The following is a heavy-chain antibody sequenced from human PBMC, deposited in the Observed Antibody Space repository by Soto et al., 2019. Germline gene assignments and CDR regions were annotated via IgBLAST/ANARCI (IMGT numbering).Heavy chain of an antibody. CDR1: GFTFSNFA. Sequence: QVQLVESGGGVVQPGRSLRLSCAASGFTFSNFAMYWVRQAPGKGLEWVTVISYDGSNKYYADSVKGRFTISRDNSMNAPYLQMNNPRPEDSAVYFCPRDYSYHTAMDVWGQGTTVTVSS. J-gene: IGHJ6*02. CDR2: ISYDGSNK. CDR3: PRDYSYHTAMDV. D-gene: IGHD2-15*01. V-gene: IGHV3-30-3*01.